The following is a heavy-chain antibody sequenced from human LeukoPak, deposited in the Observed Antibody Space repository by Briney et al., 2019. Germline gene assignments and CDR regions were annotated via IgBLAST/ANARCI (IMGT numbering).Heavy chain of an antibody. J-gene: IGHJ4*02. CDR2: IIPIVGST. CDR3: AKDAVEWEQLISR. V-gene: IGHV1-69*04. CDR1: GDTFSSYG. D-gene: IGHD1-26*01. Sequence: RGASVKVSCKTSGDTFSSYGISWVRQAPGQGLEWMGRIIPIVGSTNYAEKLQGRVTITADKSTSTVYMELSSLRSEDTAVYYCAKDAVEWEQLISRWGQGTLVTVSS.